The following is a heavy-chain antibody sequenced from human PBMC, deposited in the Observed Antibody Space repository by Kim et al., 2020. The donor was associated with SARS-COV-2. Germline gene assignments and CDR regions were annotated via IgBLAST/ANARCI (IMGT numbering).Heavy chain of an antibody. J-gene: IGHJ6*02. CDR2: IWYDGSNK. CDR3: AKDRVVVVPAAINYYYGMDV. D-gene: IGHD2-2*01. CDR1: GFTFSSYG. Sequence: GGSLRLSCAASGFTFSSYGMHWVRQAPGKGLEWVAVIWYDGSNKYYADSVKGRFTISRDNSKNTLYLQMNSLRAEDTAVYYCAKDRVVVVPAAINYYYGMDVWGQGTTVTVSS. V-gene: IGHV3-33*06.